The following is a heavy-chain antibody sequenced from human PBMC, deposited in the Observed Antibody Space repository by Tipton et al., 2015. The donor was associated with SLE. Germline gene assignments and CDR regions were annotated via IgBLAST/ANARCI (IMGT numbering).Heavy chain of an antibody. Sequence: TLSLTCTVSGASISAYSWSWIRQPPGKGLEWIGYIFYSGSTNYSPSLESRVTITVDMSKNQFSLRLISVTAADTAVYYCARGCSSSTCEPFYFFGMDVWGQGTTVTVSS. CDR1: GASISAYS. V-gene: IGHV4-59*12. CDR3: ARGCSSSTCEPFYFFGMDV. J-gene: IGHJ6*02. CDR2: IFYSGST. D-gene: IGHD2-2*01.